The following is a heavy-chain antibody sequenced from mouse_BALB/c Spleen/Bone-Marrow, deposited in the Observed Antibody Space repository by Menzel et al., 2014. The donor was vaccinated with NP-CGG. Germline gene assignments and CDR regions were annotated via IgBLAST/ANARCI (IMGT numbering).Heavy chain of an antibody. CDR1: GYSITSDYA. D-gene: IGHD2-10*01. J-gene: IGHJ2*01. CDR3: ARATYYGNFFDY. CDR2: ISYSGST. V-gene: IGHV3-2*02. Sequence: EVKLMESGPGLVKPSQSLSLTCTVTGYSITSDYAWNWIRQFPGNKLEWMGYISYSGSTDYNPSLKSRISITLDTSKNQFFLQLNSVTTEDTATYYCARATYYGNFFDYWGQGTTLTVSS.